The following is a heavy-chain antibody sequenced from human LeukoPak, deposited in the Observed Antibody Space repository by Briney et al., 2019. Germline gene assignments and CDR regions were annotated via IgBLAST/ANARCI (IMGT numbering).Heavy chain of an antibody. D-gene: IGHD3-9*01. CDR1: GFTFSSYA. V-gene: IGHV3-30*04. Sequence: GGSLRLSCAASGFTFSSYAMHWVRQAPGKGQEWVAVISYDGSNKYYADSVKGRFTISRDNSKNTLYLQMNSLRAEDTAVYYCARGLLVLRYLPYGMDVWGQGTTVTVSS. CDR2: ISYDGSNK. CDR3: ARGLLVLRYLPYGMDV. J-gene: IGHJ6*02.